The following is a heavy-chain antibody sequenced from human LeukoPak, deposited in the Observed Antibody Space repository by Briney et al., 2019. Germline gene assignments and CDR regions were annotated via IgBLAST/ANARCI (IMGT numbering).Heavy chain of an antibody. CDR2: FDPEDGET. CDR1: GYTLTELS. Sequence: ASVKVSCKVSGYTLTELSMHWVRQAPGKGLEWMGGFDPEDGETIYAQKFQGRVTMTEDTSTDTAYMELSSLRSEDTAVYYCATQLLSIQYFQRWGQGTLVTVSS. V-gene: IGHV1-24*01. J-gene: IGHJ1*01. D-gene: IGHD2-2*01. CDR3: ATQLLSIQYFQR.